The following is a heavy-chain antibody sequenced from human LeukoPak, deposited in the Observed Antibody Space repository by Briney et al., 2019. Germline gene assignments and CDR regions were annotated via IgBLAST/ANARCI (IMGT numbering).Heavy chain of an antibody. CDR1: GGSFSGYY. CDR3: ARGGATYYYDSSGYYYFDY. Sequence: SETLSLTCAVYGGSFSGYYWSRIRQPPGKGLEWIGEINHSGSTNYNPSLKSRVTISVDTSKNQFSLKLSSVTAADTAVYYCARGGATYYYDSSGYYYFDYWGQGTLVTVSS. CDR2: INHSGST. D-gene: IGHD3-22*01. V-gene: IGHV4-34*01. J-gene: IGHJ4*02.